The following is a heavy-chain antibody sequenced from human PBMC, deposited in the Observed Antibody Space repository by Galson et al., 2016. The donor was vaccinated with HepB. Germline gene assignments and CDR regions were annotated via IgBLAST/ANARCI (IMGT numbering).Heavy chain of an antibody. CDR1: GFTFSSYV. CDR3: AKDIRAVTSGVAEGLYYYSMDV. Sequence: SLRLSCAASGFTFSSYVMSWVRQAPGKGLEWVSSISGSGGSVYQADSVKGRFTISRDNSKNTVYLQMDSLRAEDTAVYYCAKDIRAVTSGVAEGLYYYSMDVWGQGTTVTVSS. CDR2: ISGSGGSV. V-gene: IGHV3-23*01. D-gene: IGHD3-3*01. J-gene: IGHJ6*02.